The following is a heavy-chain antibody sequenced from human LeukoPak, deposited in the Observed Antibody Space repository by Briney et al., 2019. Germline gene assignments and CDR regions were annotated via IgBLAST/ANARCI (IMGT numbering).Heavy chain of an antibody. CDR1: GYTFTSYG. Sequence: ASVKVSRKASGYTFTSYGISWVRQAPGQGLEWMGWISAYNGNTNYAQKLQGRVTMTTDTSTSTAYMELRSLRSDDTAVYYCARDVSSYAPHPSFDYWGQGTLVTVSS. CDR3: ARDVSSYAPHPSFDY. V-gene: IGHV1-18*01. D-gene: IGHD4-17*01. J-gene: IGHJ4*02. CDR2: ISAYNGNT.